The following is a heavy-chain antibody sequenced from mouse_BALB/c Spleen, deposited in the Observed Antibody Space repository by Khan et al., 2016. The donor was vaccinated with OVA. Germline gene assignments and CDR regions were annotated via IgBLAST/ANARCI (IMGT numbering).Heavy chain of an antibody. J-gene: IGHJ2*01. CDR3: ARTARIKY. CDR1: GYSITSGYG. D-gene: IGHD1-2*01. V-gene: IGHV3-2*02. Sequence: VQLKESGPCLVKPSQSLSLTCTVTGYSITSGYGWNWIRQFSGNKLEWMGYISYSGSTNYNPSLKSRIPITRDTSKNQFFLQLNSVTTEDTATYYCARTARIKYWGQGTTLTGSS. CDR2: ISYSGST.